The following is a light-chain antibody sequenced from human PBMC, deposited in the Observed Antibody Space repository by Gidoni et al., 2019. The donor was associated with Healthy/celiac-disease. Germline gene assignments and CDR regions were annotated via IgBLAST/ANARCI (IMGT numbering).Light chain of an antibody. V-gene: IGKV1-39*01. Sequence: DIQMTQPPSSLSASVGDRVTITCPASQSISSYLNWYQQKPGKAPKLLIYAASSLQSGVPSRFSGSGSGTDFTLTISSLQPEDFATYYCQQSYSTPHSFGGGTKVEIK. CDR3: QQSYSTPHS. CDR2: AAS. CDR1: QSISSY. J-gene: IGKJ4*01.